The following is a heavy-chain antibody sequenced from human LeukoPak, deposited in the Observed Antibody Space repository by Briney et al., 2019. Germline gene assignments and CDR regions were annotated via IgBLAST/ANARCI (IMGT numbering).Heavy chain of an antibody. Sequence: GGSLRLSCAASGFTFSCYAMSWVRQAPAKGLEWVSAISGSGGSTYYADSVKGRFTISRDNSKNTLYLQMNSLRAEDTAVYYCAKLTPLIDVLMVETRFDPWGQGTLVTVSS. J-gene: IGHJ5*02. CDR1: GFTFSCYA. CDR3: AKLTPLIDVLMVETRFDP. V-gene: IGHV3-23*01. CDR2: ISGSGGST. D-gene: IGHD2-8*01.